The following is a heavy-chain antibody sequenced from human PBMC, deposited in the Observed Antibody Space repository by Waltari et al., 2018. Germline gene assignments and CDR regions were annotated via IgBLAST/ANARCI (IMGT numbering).Heavy chain of an antibody. CDR2: ISSSSSYI. J-gene: IGHJ4*02. D-gene: IGHD1-26*01. CDR3: AREVGATTGDDY. Sequence: EVQLVESGGGLVKPGGSLRLSCAASGFTFSSYSMNWVRQAPGKGLEWVSSISSSSSYIYYADSVKGRFTISRDNAKNSLYLQMNSLRAEDTAVYYCAREVGATTGDDYWCQGTLVTVSS. CDR1: GFTFSSYS. V-gene: IGHV3-21*01.